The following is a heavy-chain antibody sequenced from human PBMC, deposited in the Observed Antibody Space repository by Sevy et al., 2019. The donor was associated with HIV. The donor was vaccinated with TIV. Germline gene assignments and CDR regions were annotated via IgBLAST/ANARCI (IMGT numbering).Heavy chain of an antibody. J-gene: IGHJ1*01. CDR3: ALERLSSDVAEYFQN. D-gene: IGHD1-1*01. CDR1: GFTFSSYS. V-gene: IGHV3-30-3*01. CDR2: ISCDGSNK. Sequence: GGSLRLSCATSGFTFSSYSMHWVRQAPGKGLEWVATISCDGSNKHYADSVKGRFTISRDNFKNSLSLQMNSLRAEDTAMYYCALERLSSDVAEYFQNWGQGTLVTVSS.